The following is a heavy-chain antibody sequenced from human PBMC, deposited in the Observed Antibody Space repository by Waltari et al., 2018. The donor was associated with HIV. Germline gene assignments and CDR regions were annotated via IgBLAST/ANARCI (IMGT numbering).Heavy chain of an antibody. CDR2: IYYSGST. J-gene: IGHJ5*02. CDR3: AREVMVVVVPAAIYWFDP. Sequence: QVELQESGPGLVKPSQTLSLSCTVSGASISSDDPYWHCIRQPPGKGLEWIGSIYYSGSTYYNPSLKSRVTISIDKSKNQFSLKLTSVTAADTAVYFCAREVMVVVVPAAIYWFDPWGQGTLVTVSS. D-gene: IGHD2-2*02. V-gene: IGHV4-30-4*08. CDR1: GASISSDDPY.